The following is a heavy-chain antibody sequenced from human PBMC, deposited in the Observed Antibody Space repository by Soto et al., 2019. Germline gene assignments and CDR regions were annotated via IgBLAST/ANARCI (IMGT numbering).Heavy chain of an antibody. CDR1: GGSISSSSYY. CDR3: ARQYHDYGDHNFDY. D-gene: IGHD4-17*01. V-gene: IGHV4-39*01. J-gene: IGHJ4*02. Sequence: SETLSLTCTVSGGSISSSSYYWGWIRQPPGKGLEWIGSIYYSGSTYYNPSLKSRVTISVDTSKNQFSLKLSSVTAADTAVYYCARQYHDYGDHNFDYWGQGALVTVSS. CDR2: IYYSGST.